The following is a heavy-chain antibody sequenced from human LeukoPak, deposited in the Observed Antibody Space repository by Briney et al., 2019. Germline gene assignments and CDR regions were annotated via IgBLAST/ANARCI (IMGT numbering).Heavy chain of an antibody. V-gene: IGHV1-2*02. Sequence: ASVKVSCKASGYTFTAYYMHWVRQAPGQGLEWMGWINPNSGGTNYAQKLQGRVTMTRDTSITTAYLELSRLRSDDTAVYYCARDKDYYYYMDVWGKGTTVTVSS. CDR2: INPNSGGT. J-gene: IGHJ6*03. CDR3: ARDKDYYYYMDV. CDR1: GYTFTAYY.